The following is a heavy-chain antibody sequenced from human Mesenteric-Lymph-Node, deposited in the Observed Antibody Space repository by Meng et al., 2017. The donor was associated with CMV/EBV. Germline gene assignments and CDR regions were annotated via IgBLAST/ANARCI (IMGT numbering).Heavy chain of an antibody. CDR2: TYYSGST. CDR3: ARDRMFDP. V-gene: IGHV4-61*08. J-gene: IGHJ5*02. D-gene: IGHD2-15*01. CDR1: GGSINSGDYY. Sequence: SETLSLTCSVSGGSINSGDYYWSWIRQPPGKGLEWIGYTYYSGSTNYNPSLKSRVTISVDTSKNQFSLKLSSVTAADTAVYYCARDRMFDPWGQGTLVTVSS.